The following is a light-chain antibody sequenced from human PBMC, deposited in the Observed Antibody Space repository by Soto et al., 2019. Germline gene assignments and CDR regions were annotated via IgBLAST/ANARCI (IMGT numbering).Light chain of an antibody. J-gene: IGLJ3*02. CDR3: QSSFGTNRV. Sequence: KFMLTQPHSVSGSPGETVIISCTRSSGNIVSNYVHWYQQRPGSAPTIVIYENNQRPSAVSDRFSGSIDRSSNSAFLTLSGLMTEDEADFYAQSSFGTNRVSGGGTKSPS. V-gene: IGLV6-57*04. CDR2: ENN. CDR1: SGNIVSNY.